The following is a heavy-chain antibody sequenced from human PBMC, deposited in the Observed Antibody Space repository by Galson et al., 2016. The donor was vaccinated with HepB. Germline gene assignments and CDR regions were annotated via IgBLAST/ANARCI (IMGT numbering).Heavy chain of an antibody. J-gene: IGHJ6*02. CDR1: GFTFSSYN. CDR3: AKDSYRLVIMSLVDV. V-gene: IGHV3-30*18. Sequence: SLRLSCAASGFTFSSYNMNWVRQAPGTGLEWVAVILYDGSNKYYADPVKGRFTISRDNSKNTLYLQMNSLRAEDTAVYYCAKDSYRLVIMSLVDVWGQGTTVTVSS. CDR2: ILYDGSNK. D-gene: IGHD3-9*01.